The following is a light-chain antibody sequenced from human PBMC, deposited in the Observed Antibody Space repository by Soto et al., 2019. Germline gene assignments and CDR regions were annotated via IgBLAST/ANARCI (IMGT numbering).Light chain of an antibody. CDR2: DVS. J-gene: IGKJ1*01. V-gene: IGKV1-5*01. Sequence: DIQMTQSPSTLSASVGDRVIITCRASQTVERWMAWYQQKPGKAPKLLISDVSTLERGVPSRFSGSGSGTEFTLTISSLQPDDFATYYCQQYNSYSPTTFGQGTKVDIK. CDR3: QQYNSYSPTT. CDR1: QTVERW.